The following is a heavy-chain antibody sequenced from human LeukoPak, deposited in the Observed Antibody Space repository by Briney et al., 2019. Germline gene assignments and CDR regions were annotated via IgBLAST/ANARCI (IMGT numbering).Heavy chain of an antibody. D-gene: IGHD6-19*01. CDR3: AALGPYSSGWYVGY. Sequence: KASEILSLTCAVYGGSFSGYYWSWIRQPPGKGLEWLGEINHSGSTNYNPSLKSRVTISVDTSKNQFSLKLSSVTAADTAVYYCAALGPYSSGWYVGYWGQGTLVTVSS. CDR2: INHSGST. CDR1: GGSFSGYY. V-gene: IGHV4-34*01. J-gene: IGHJ4*02.